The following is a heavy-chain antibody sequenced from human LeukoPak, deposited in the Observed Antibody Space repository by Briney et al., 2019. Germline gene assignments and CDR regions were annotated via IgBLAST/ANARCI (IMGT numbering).Heavy chain of an antibody. CDR1: GGSFSGYY. V-gene: IGHV4-34*01. CDR2: INHSGST. Sequence: PSETLSLTCAVYGGSFSGYYWSWIRQPPGKGLEWIGEINHSGSTNYNPSLKSRVTISVDTSKNQFSLKLSSVTAADTAVYYCARSLGSIVVVPADQYYFDYWGQGTLVTVSS. J-gene: IGHJ4*02. D-gene: IGHD2-2*01. CDR3: ARSLGSIVVVPADQYYFDY.